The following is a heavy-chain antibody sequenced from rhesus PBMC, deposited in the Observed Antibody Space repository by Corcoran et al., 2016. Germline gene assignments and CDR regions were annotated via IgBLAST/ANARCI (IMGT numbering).Heavy chain of an antibody. CDR2: NKNKAEGGTA. V-gene: IGHV3-16*01. J-gene: IGHJ5-1*01. CDR3: TPNRFDV. CDR1: GFTFSNYW. Sequence: EVQLVESGGGLVPPGGSLRLSCAASGFTFSNYWMSWVRQAPGKGWEGGGQNKNKAEGGTAAYSEAVKGRCTISRDESKNTLYLQMNSLKTEDTAVYYCTPNRFDVWGPGVLVTVSS.